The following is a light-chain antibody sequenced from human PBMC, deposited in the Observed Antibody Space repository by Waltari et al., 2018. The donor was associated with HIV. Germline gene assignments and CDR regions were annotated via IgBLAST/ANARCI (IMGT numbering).Light chain of an antibody. CDR1: SSTIGSND. J-gene: IGLJ2*01. Sequence: QSVLTQPPSASGTPGQRVTISCSGISSTIGSNDVRWYQQFPGTAPKVLMSANNQRPSGVPDRFAASKSGTSASLAISGLHSEDEADYYCATWDDSLNGPLFGGGTKLTVL. CDR2: ANN. V-gene: IGLV1-44*01. CDR3: ATWDDSLNGPL.